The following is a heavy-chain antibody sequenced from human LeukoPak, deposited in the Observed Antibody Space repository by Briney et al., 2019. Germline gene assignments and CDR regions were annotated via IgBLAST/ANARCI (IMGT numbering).Heavy chain of an antibody. V-gene: IGHV1-2*02. CDR2: INPNSGGT. J-gene: IGHJ6*03. CDR3: ARDTVVTRGLYYYMDV. D-gene: IGHD4-23*01. Sequence: VASVKVSCKASGYTFTGYYMHWVRQAPGQGLEWMGWINPNSGGTNYAQKFQGRVTMTRDTSISTAYMELSRLRSDDTAVYYCARDTVVTRGLYYYMDVWGKGTTVTVSS. CDR1: GYTFTGYY.